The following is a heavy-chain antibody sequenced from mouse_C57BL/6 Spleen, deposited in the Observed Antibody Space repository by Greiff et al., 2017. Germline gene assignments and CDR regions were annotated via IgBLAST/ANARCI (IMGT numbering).Heavy chain of an antibody. D-gene: IGHD2-3*01. Sequence: VKVVESGAELVRPGASVKLSCKASGYTFTDYYINWVKQRPGQGLEWIARIYPGSGNTYYNEKFKGKATLTAEKSSSTAYMQLSSLTSEDSAVYFCAADGYYDYWGQGTTLTVSS. CDR3: AADGYYDY. CDR1: GYTFTDYY. V-gene: IGHV1-76*01. CDR2: IYPGSGNT. J-gene: IGHJ2*01.